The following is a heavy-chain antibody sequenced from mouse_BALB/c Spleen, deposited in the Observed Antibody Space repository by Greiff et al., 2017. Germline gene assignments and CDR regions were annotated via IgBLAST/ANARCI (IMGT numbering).Heavy chain of an antibody. J-gene: IGHJ4*01. Sequence: QVHVKQSGAELVRPGVSVKISCKGSGYTFTDYAMHWVKQSHAKSLEWIGVISTYYGDASYNQKFKGKATMTVDKSSSTAYMELARLTSEDSAIYYCARGNMGSYDYDGYDMDDWGQGTSVTVSS. D-gene: IGHD2-4*01. CDR1: GYTFTDYA. CDR2: ISTYYGDA. V-gene: IGHV1S137*01. CDR3: ARGNMGSYDYDGYDMDD.